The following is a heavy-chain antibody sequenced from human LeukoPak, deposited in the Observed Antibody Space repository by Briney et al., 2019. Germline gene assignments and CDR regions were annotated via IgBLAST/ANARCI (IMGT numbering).Heavy chain of an antibody. D-gene: IGHD3-3*01. CDR3: ARGDWAKYYDFWSGYYGSWFDP. V-gene: IGHV4-34*01. CDR1: GGSFSGYY. J-gene: IGHJ5*02. Sequence: PSETLSLTCAVYGGSFSGYYWSWIRQPPGKGLEWIGEINHSGSTNYNPSLKSRVTISVDMSKNQFSLKLSSVTAADTAVYYWARGDWAKYYDFWSGYYGSWFDPWGQGTLVTVSS. CDR2: INHSGST.